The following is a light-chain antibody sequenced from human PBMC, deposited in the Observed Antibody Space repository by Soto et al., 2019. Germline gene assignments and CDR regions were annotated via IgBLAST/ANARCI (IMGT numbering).Light chain of an antibody. CDR1: QGIGND. Sequence: AIQMTQSPSSLSASVGDRVTITCRASQGIGNDLAWYQQKPGKAPNLMIYAASSLQSGVPSRFSGSGSGTEFTLTISSLQSEDFAVYYCLRDANFPYTFGQGTKVDIK. V-gene: IGKV1-6*01. J-gene: IGKJ2*01. CDR3: LRDANFPYT. CDR2: AAS.